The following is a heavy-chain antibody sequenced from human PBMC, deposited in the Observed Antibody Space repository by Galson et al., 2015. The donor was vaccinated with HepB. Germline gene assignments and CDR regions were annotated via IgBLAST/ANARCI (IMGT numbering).Heavy chain of an antibody. Sequence: SLRLSCAASGFTFSDHGMLWVRQAPGEGLEWVATIWYDGTKKYYTDSVRGRFTISRDDSKKTLYLQMSSLRSEDTAVYYCARDDCSTTTCLAYWGRGTLVTVSS. CDR1: GFTFSDHG. J-gene: IGHJ4*02. V-gene: IGHV3-33*08. CDR3: ARDDCSTTTCLAY. CDR2: IWYDGTKK. D-gene: IGHD2-2*01.